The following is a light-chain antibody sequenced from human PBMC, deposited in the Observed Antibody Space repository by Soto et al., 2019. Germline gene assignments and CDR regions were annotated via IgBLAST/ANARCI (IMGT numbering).Light chain of an antibody. CDR2: EVN. CDR3: SAYTGSSLV. CDR1: SSDVGGYNY. J-gene: IGLJ2*01. Sequence: QSALTQPASVSGSPGQSITISCTGTSSDVGGYNYVSWYQQHPGKAPKVMIYEVNNRPSGVSNRFSGSKSGNTASLIISGLQAEDEADYYCSAYTGSSLVFGGGTKLTVL. V-gene: IGLV2-14*01.